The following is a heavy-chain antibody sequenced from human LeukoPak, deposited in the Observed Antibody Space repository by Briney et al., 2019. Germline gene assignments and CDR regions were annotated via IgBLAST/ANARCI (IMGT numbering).Heavy chain of an antibody. Sequence: SETLSLTCAVSGGSISSYYWSWIRQPPGKGLEWIGFFYYSGSINYNPSLKSRVTISVDTSKNHFSLKLSSVTAADTAVYYCARGPGGYSYGYYFDYWGQGTLVTVSS. D-gene: IGHD5-18*01. V-gene: IGHV4-59*01. J-gene: IGHJ4*02. CDR2: FYYSGSI. CDR3: ARGPGGYSYGYYFDY. CDR1: GGSISSYY.